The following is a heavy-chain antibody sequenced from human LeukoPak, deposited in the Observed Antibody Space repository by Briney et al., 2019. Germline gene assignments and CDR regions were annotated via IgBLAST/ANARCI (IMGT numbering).Heavy chain of an antibody. D-gene: IGHD6-13*01. CDR3: AKETPYSSSRYYFDY. CDR1: GFTFSSYG. Sequence: GGSLRLSCAASGFTFSSYGMHWVRQAPGKGLEWVAVISYDGSNKYYADSVKGRFTISRDNSKNTLYLQMNSLRAEDTAVYYCAKETPYSSSRYYFDYWGQGTLVTVSS. J-gene: IGHJ4*02. CDR2: ISYDGSNK. V-gene: IGHV3-30*18.